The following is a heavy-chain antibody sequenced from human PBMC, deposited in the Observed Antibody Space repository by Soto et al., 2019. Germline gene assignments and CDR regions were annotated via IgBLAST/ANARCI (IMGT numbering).Heavy chain of an antibody. V-gene: IGHV3-9*01. CDR2: ISWNSGSI. CDR3: VKGGRTLWCLQH. CDR1: GVTFDDYA. Sequence: EVHLVESGGGLVQPGRSLRLSCAASGVTFDDYAMHWVRQAPGKGLEWVSGISWNSGSIGYADSVKGRFTNSRDNAKNSRYLQMSSLGPEDTALYYCVKGGRTLWCLQHWGQGTLVTVSS. J-gene: IGHJ1*01. D-gene: IGHD2-21*01.